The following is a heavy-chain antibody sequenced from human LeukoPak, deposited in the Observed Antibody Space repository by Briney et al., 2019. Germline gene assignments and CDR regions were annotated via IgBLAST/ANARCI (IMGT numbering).Heavy chain of an antibody. CDR3: ARAPVAVRGKNWFDP. CDR1: GGTFSSYA. V-gene: IGHV1-69*13. J-gene: IGHJ5*02. D-gene: IGHD3-10*01. Sequence: SVKVSCKASGGTFSSYAISWVRQAPGQGLECVGGIIPIFGTANYAQKFQGRVTITADESTSTAYMELSSLRSEDTAVYYCARAPVAVRGKNWFDPWGQGTLVTVSS. CDR2: IIPIFGTA.